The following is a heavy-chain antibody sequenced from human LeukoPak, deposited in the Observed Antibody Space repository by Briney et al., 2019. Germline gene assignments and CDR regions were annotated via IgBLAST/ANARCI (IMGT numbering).Heavy chain of an antibody. D-gene: IGHD6-19*01. CDR3: ARASDWYTIDYFEY. CDR1: GYNFTSYA. Sequence: ASVRVSCKASGYNFTSYAMNWVRQALGQGLEWMGWINTNTGKPTYARGFTGRFVFSLDTSLSTAYLLISSLKSEDTAVYYCARASDWYTIDYFEYWGQGTLVTVSS. J-gene: IGHJ4*02. CDR2: INTNTGKP. V-gene: IGHV7-4-1*02.